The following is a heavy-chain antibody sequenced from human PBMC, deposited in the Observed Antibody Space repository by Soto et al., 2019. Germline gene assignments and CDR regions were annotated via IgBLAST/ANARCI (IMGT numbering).Heavy chain of an antibody. V-gene: IGHV4-59*01. J-gene: IGHJ4*02. D-gene: IGHD3-16*01. Sequence: KSSETLSLTCTVSGGSISSYYWSWIRQLPGKGLEWIGYIYYSGSTNYNPSLKSRVTISVDTSKNQFSLKLSSVTAADTAAYYCARDLVDTGIGFDYWGQGTLVTVSS. CDR3: ARDLVDTGIGFDY. CDR1: GGSISSYY. CDR2: IYYSGST.